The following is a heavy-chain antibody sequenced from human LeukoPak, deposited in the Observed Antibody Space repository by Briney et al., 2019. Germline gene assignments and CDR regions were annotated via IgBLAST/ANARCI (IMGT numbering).Heavy chain of an antibody. CDR1: GFTFSSYS. Sequence: GGSLRLSCAASGFTFSSYSMNWVRQAPGKGLEWVSSISSSSSYIYYADSVKGRFTISRDNAKNSLYLQMNSLRAEDTAVYYCARVDSSSWCEEGDYWGQGTLVTVSS. D-gene: IGHD6-13*01. CDR3: ARVDSSSWCEEGDY. V-gene: IGHV3-21*01. J-gene: IGHJ4*02. CDR2: ISSSSSYI.